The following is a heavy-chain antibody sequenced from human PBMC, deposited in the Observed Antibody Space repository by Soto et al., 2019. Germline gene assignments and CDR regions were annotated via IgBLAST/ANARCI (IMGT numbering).Heavy chain of an antibody. J-gene: IGHJ3*02. CDR3: ARVRVTMIVDVPHRALDI. CDR2: IYYSGST. D-gene: IGHD3-22*01. CDR1: GGCISSDDYY. V-gene: IGHV4-31*03. Sequence: SETLSLTCTVSGGCISSDDYYWSCIRQHPGTGLEWIGYIYYSGSTYYNPSLKSRVTISVDTSKNQFSLKLSSVTAADTAVYYCARVRVTMIVDVPHRALDIWGQVTMVTVSS.